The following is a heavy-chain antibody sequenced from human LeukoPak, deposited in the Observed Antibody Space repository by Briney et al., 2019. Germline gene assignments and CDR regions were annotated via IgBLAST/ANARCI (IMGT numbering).Heavy chain of an antibody. J-gene: IGHJ6*02. Sequence: SETLSLTCAVYGGSFSGYYWSWIRQPPGKGLEWIGEINHSGSTNYNPSLKGRVTISVDTSKNQFSLKLSSVTAADTAVYYCARGPYCSSTSCYKGTGYYYYGMDVWGQGTTVTVSS. CDR2: INHSGST. V-gene: IGHV4-34*01. CDR3: ARGPYCSSTSCYKGTGYYYYGMDV. D-gene: IGHD2-2*02. CDR1: GGSFSGYY.